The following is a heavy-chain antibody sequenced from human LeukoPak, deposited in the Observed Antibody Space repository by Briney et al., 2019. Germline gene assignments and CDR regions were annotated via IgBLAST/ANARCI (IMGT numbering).Heavy chain of an antibody. CDR1: GFTFSSYE. J-gene: IGHJ4*02. CDR2: ISSSGSTI. Sequence: QAGGSLRLSCAASGFTFSSYEMNWVRQAPGKGLEWVSYISSSGSTIYYADSVKGRFTISRDNAKNTLYLQMNSLRAEDTAVYYCARDLGIAAAAPDYWGQGTLVTVSS. D-gene: IGHD6-13*01. CDR3: ARDLGIAAAAPDY. V-gene: IGHV3-48*03.